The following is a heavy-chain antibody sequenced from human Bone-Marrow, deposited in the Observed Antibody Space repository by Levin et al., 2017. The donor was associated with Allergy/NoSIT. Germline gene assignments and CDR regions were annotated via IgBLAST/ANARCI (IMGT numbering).Heavy chain of an antibody. CDR1: GYSFSRYD. V-gene: IGHV1-8*01. D-gene: IGHD2-2*02. J-gene: IGHJ3*02. CDR2: LNPNSGNT. CDR3: ARGLLLYPHAFDI. Sequence: GASVKVSCKATGYSFSRYDINWVRQATGQGPAWMGWLNPNSGNTVLAQKFQGRVTLTRNTSISTAYLELSSLADDDTALYYCARGLLLYPHAFDIWGQGTVVTVSS.